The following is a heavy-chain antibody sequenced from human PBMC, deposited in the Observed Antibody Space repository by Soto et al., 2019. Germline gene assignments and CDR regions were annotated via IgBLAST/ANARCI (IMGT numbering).Heavy chain of an antibody. CDR1: GGTFSSYA. CDR2: IIPIFGTA. CDR3: ARETASSIAARRFDY. Sequence: ASVKVSCKASGGTFSSYAISWVRQAPGQGLEWMGGIIPIFGTANYAQKFQGRVTITADESTSTAYMELSSLRSEDTAVYYCARETASSIAARRFDYWGQGTLVTVSS. D-gene: IGHD6-6*01. V-gene: IGHV1-69*13. J-gene: IGHJ4*02.